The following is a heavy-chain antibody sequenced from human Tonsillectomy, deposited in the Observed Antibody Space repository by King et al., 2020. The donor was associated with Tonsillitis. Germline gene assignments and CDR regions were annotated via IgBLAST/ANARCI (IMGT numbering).Heavy chain of an antibody. CDR1: GFTFSSYW. Sequence: EVQLVESGGDLVLPGGSLRLSCVASGFTFSSYWMSWVRQAPGKGLEGVANKKQYGSEKYCVDSVKGRFTISRDNAKNSLYLQMNNLRAEDTALYYCASYYDGSGSEDAFYIWGQGTMVSVSS. V-gene: IGHV3-7*03. D-gene: IGHD3-22*01. CDR3: ASYYDGSGSEDAFYI. J-gene: IGHJ3*02. CDR2: KKQYGSEK.